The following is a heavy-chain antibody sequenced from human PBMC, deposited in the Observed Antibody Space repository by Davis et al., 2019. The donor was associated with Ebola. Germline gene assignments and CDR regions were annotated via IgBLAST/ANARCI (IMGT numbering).Heavy chain of an antibody. CDR1: GGSISSGGYS. CDR3: ASLSSSSAGLDY. CDR2: ISHSGHT. V-gene: IGHV4-30-2*05. Sequence: LRLSCAVSGGSISSGGYSWSWIRQPPGKGLEWIGDISHSGHTYYNPSLKSRVTISVDTSKNQFSLKLSSVTAADTAVYYCASLSSSSAGLDYWGQGTLVTVSS. D-gene: IGHD6-6*01. J-gene: IGHJ4*02.